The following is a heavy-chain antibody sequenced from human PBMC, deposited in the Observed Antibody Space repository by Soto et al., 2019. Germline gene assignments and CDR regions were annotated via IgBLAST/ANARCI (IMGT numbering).Heavy chain of an antibody. CDR3: ARERRFLEWSVSYGMDV. Sequence: QVQLVESGGGVVQPGRSLRLSCAASGFTFSDYGMHWVRQAPGKGLEWVAMIWYDGSNENYADSVKGRFTISRDNSKNTLYLQMNSLRAEDTAVYYCARERRFLEWSVSYGMDVWGQGTTVTVSS. J-gene: IGHJ6*02. CDR1: GFTFSDYG. V-gene: IGHV3-33*01. D-gene: IGHD3-3*01. CDR2: IWYDGSNE.